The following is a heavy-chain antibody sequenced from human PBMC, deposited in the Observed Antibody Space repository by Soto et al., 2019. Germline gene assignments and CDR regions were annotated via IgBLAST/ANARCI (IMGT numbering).Heavy chain of an antibody. CDR1: GGSIRSFS. J-gene: IGHJ4*02. D-gene: IGHD3-22*01. Sequence: PSETLSLTCSVSGGSIRSFSWSWIRQPPGRGLEWIGYIYNSGSTNYNPSLKSRATISVDTSKNQFSLTLTSVTAADTAVYYCMLGSGWKDFDYWGQGTLVTVSS. CDR3: MLGSGWKDFDY. CDR2: IYNSGST. V-gene: IGHV4-4*09.